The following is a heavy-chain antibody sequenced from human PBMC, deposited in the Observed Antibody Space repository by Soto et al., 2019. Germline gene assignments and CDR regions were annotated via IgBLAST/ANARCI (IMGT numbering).Heavy chain of an antibody. Sequence: PGGSLRLSCAASGFTFPAYYMTWVRQAPGKGLEWVASIKSDGSEQYYVDSVNGRFTISRDSAKQALYLQMNSLRAGDTALYYCSRENWFQDYWGQGTLVTVSS. CDR2: IKSDGSEQ. CDR1: GFTFPAYY. D-gene: IGHD3-10*01. J-gene: IGHJ4*02. V-gene: IGHV3-7*03. CDR3: SRENWFQDY.